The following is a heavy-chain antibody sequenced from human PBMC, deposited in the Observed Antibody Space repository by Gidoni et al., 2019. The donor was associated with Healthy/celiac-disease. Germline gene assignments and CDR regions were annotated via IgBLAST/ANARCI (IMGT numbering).Heavy chain of an antibody. CDR1: GFTFSDYY. J-gene: IGHJ5*02. Sequence: QVQLVESGGGLVKPGGSLRLSCAASGFTFSDYYMRWIRQAPGKGLEWVSYISSSGSTIYYADSVKGRFTISRDNAKNSLYLQMNSLRAEDTAVYYCARELPTSYTTVTTFFRGNWFDPWGQGTLVTVSS. V-gene: IGHV3-11*01. CDR2: ISSSGSTI. CDR3: ARELPTSYTTVTTFFRGNWFDP. D-gene: IGHD4-17*01.